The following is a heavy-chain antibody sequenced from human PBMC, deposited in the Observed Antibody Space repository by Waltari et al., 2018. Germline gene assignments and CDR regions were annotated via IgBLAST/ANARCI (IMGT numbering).Heavy chain of an antibody. V-gene: IGHV1-69*14. CDR1: GGTFSSYA. D-gene: IGHD1-26*01. CDR3: ATQGGGSYSSWYYYYMDV. Sequence: QVQLVQSGAEVKKPGSSVKVSCKASGGTFSSYAISWVRQAPGQGLEWMGGIIPIFGTANYAQKSQGRVTITADKSTSTAYMELSSLRSEDTAVYYCATQGGGSYSSWYYYYMDVWGKGTTVTVSS. J-gene: IGHJ6*03. CDR2: IIPIFGTA.